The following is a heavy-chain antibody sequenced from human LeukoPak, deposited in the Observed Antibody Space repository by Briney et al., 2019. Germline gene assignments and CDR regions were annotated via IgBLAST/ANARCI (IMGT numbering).Heavy chain of an antibody. CDR1: GFTFNTYS. CDR2: ISGSSSLV. CDR3: ARDSYYASSGYWGDAFDI. V-gene: IGHV3-21*01. D-gene: IGHD3-22*01. J-gene: IGHJ3*02. Sequence: GGSLRLSCAASGFTFNTYSMNWVRQAPGKGLEWVSSISGSSSLVNYADSVKGRFTISRDNAKSSLYLQMNSLRAEDTAVYYCARDSYYASSGYWGDAFDIWGQGTMVTVST.